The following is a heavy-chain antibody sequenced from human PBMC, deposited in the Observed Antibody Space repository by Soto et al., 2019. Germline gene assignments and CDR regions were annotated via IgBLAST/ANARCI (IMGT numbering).Heavy chain of an antibody. CDR1: GFTVSSNY. CDR3: ARDSAQYSSSVYGMDV. V-gene: IGHV3-53*01. D-gene: IGHD6-13*01. Sequence: TGGSLRLSCAASGFTVSSNYMSWVRQAPGKGLEWVSVIYSGGSTYYADSVKGRFTISRDNSKNTLYLQMSSLRAEDTAVYYCARDSAQYSSSVYGMDVWGQGTTVTVSS. J-gene: IGHJ6*02. CDR2: IYSGGST.